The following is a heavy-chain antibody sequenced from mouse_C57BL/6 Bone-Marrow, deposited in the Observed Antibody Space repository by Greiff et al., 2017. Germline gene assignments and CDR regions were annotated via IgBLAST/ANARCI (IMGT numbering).Heavy chain of an antibody. V-gene: IGHV1-75*01. CDR3: ADNYYGSSPYAMDY. Sequence: QVQLQQSGPELVKPGASVKISCKASGYTFTDYYINWVKQRPGQGLEWIGWIFPGSGSTYYNEKFKGKATLTVDKSSSTAYMLLSSLTSEDSAVYCCADNYYGSSPYAMDYWGQGTSVTVYS. D-gene: IGHD1-1*01. CDR2: IFPGSGST. J-gene: IGHJ4*01. CDR1: GYTFTDYY.